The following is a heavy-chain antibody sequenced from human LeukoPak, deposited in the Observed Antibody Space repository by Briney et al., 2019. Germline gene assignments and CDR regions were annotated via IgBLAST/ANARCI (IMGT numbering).Heavy chain of an antibody. Sequence: GGSLRLSCAASGFTFSTSAMSGVRQAPGKGLGWVSSISTTVGNTYYADSVKGRFTISRDNSNHTLYLQMNSLTAEDTAVYYCTKRAEFGGFDPWGQGTLVTVSS. J-gene: IGHJ5*02. D-gene: IGHD3-10*01. CDR3: TKRAEFGGFDP. CDR1: GFTFSTSA. CDR2: ISTTVGNT. V-gene: IGHV3-23*01.